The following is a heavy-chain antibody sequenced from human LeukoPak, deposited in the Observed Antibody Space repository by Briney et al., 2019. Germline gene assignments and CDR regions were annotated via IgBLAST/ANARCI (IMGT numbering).Heavy chain of an antibody. CDR3: ARGYRTVGAIEYFQH. Sequence: ASVKVFCKASGYTFTGYYMHWVRQAPGQGLEWMGRINPNSGATNFAQKFQGRVTMTRDTSISTAYMELSRLRSDDTAVYYCARGYRTVGAIEYFQHWGQGTLVTVSS. CDR2: INPNSGAT. CDR1: GYTFTGYY. J-gene: IGHJ1*01. V-gene: IGHV1-2*06. D-gene: IGHD1-26*01.